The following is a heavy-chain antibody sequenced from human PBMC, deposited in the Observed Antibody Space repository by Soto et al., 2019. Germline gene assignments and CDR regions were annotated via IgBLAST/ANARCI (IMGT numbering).Heavy chain of an antibody. V-gene: IGHV4-28*01. CDR1: GSSFTNNYW. CDR3: ARKVQWELPHYNWFDP. Sequence: PSLTCAVSGSSFTNNYWCGWIRQPPGKGLEWIGYMYYSGTTYYNPSLKSRVTVSVDTSKNQFSLKVTSTTAEDTAVYYCARKVQWELPHYNWFDPWGQGTLVTVSS. CDR2: MYYSGTT. J-gene: IGHJ5*02. D-gene: IGHD1-26*01.